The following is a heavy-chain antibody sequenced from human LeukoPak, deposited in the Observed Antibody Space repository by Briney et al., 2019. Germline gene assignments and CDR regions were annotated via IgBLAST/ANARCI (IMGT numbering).Heavy chain of an antibody. Sequence: GGSLRLSCAASGFMFSNYWMSWVRQAPGKGLEWVANIKPDGSQKYYVDSVKCRFTISRDNAKNSLSLQMNSLRAEDTAVYYCGPKSYWGQGTLVTVSS. CDR1: GFMFSNYW. J-gene: IGHJ4*02. V-gene: IGHV3-7*01. CDR3: GPKSY. CDR2: IKPDGSQK.